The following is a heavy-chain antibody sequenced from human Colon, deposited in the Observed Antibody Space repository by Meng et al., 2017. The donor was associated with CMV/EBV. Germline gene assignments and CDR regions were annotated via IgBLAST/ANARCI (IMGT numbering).Heavy chain of an antibody. Sequence: GESLKISCAASGFTFSSYWMHWVRQAPGKGLEWVSGIYSGDSRQYADSVKGRFAISRDNSENSLYLHMNSLRANDTAEYYCARDNYYGMDVWGQGTTVTVSS. J-gene: IGHJ6*02. CDR2: IYSGDSR. CDR3: ARDNYYGMDV. CDR1: GFTFSSYW. V-gene: IGHV3-66*01.